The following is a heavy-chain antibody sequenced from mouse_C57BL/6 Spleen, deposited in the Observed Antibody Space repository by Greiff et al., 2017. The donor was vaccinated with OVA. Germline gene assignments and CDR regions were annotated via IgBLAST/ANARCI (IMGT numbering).Heavy chain of an antibody. D-gene: IGHD1-1*01. V-gene: IGHV1-5*01. CDR1: GYTFTSYW. Sequence: VQLQQSGTVLARPGASVKMSCKTSGYTFTSYWMHWVKQRPGQGLEWIGAIYPGNSDTSYNQKFKGKAKLTAVTSASTAYMELSSLTNEDSAVYYCTRSDYGPDAMDYWGQGTSVTVSS. CDR3: TRSDYGPDAMDY. J-gene: IGHJ4*01. CDR2: IYPGNSDT.